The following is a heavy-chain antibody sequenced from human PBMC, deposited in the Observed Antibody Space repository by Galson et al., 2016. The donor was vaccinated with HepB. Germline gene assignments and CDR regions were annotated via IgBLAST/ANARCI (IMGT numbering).Heavy chain of an antibody. CDR3: ARSGVGGDNNWFAS. J-gene: IGHJ5*01. CDR1: GESFSSYS. Sequence: SETLSLTCAVYGESFSSYSWTWIRQSPGKGLEWIGEINHSGTSHSSPSLKSRVTISVDPSKSQFSLNVSSVTAADTAVYFCARSGVGGDNNWFASWGQGTLVTVS. CDR2: INHSGTS. D-gene: IGHD3-3*01. V-gene: IGHV4-34*01.